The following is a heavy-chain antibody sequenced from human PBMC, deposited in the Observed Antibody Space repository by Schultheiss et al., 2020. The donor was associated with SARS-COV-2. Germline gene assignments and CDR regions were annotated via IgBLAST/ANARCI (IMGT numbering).Heavy chain of an antibody. D-gene: IGHD2-2*02. Sequence: GGSLRLSCAASGFTFSSYDMHWVRQATGKGLEWVSAIGTAGDTYYPGSVKGRFTISRENAKNSLYLQMNSLRAEDTAVYYCAKSRVPAAISYYYGMDVWGQGTTVTVSS. CDR3: AKSRVPAAISYYYGMDV. J-gene: IGHJ6*02. V-gene: IGHV3-13*01. CDR1: GFTFSSYD. CDR2: IGTAGDT.